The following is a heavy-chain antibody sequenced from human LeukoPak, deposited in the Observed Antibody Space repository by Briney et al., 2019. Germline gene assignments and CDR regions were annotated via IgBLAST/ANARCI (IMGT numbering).Heavy chain of an antibody. CDR2: ISGSGSST. CDR1: GFTFSSCA. CDR3: AKAGSTAWTAVDF. V-gene: IGHV3-23*01. D-gene: IGHD2-2*01. J-gene: IGHJ4*02. Sequence: GGSLRLSCAASGFTFSSCAMNWVRLAPGKGLEWASVISGSGSSTYYAASVKGRFTISRDNSKNILYLQMKSLRVEDTAIYYCAKAGSTAWTAVDFWGQGTLVTVSS.